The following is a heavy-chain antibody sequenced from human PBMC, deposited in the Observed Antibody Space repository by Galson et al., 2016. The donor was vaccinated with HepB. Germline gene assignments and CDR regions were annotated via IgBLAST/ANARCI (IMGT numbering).Heavy chain of an antibody. Sequence: SLRLSCAASGFTFSSYAMSWVRQPPGKGLEWVSDISGSGVSTYYADSVKGRFTISRDTSKSTLSLQMNSLSAEDTAVYYCCVDTAMDYVFDYWGQGTLVTVSS. CDR2: ISGSGVST. CDR1: GFTFSSYA. V-gene: IGHV3-23*01. J-gene: IGHJ4*02. CDR3: CVDTAMDYVFDY. D-gene: IGHD5-18*01.